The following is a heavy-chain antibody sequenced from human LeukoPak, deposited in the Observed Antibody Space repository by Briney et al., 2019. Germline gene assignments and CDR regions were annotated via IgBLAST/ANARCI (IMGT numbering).Heavy chain of an antibody. Sequence: SETLSLTCAVYSGSFSGYYWSWIRQPPGKGLEWIGEIYHSGSTNYIPSLKSRVTIPVDKSKNQFSLKLTSVTAADTAVYYCAGSPIGYGMDVWGQGTTVTVSS. J-gene: IGHJ6*02. CDR3: AGSPIGYGMDV. CDR2: IYHSGST. CDR1: SGSFSGYY. V-gene: IGHV4-34*01.